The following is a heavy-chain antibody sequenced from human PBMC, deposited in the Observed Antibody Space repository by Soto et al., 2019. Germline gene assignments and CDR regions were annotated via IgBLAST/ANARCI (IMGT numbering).Heavy chain of an antibody. J-gene: IGHJ4*02. CDR1: GFTFSSYS. CDR2: ISSSSSTI. D-gene: IGHD3-22*01. V-gene: IGHV3-48*02. Sequence: GGSLRLSCAASGFTFSSYSMNWVRQAPGKGLEWVSYISSSSSTIYYADSVKGRFTISRDNAKNSLYLQMNSLRDEDTAVYYCARDRVPYYYDSSGYYTVGYWGQGTLVTVSS. CDR3: ARDRVPYYYDSSGYYTVGY.